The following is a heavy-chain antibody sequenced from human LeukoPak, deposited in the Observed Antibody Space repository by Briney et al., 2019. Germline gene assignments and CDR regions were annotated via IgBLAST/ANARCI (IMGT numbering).Heavy chain of an antibody. CDR2: IYYSGST. CDR1: GGSISSSSYY. J-gene: IGHJ6*02. CDR3: ARHASNRDGYNCRAPILGMDV. V-gene: IGHV4-39*01. Sequence: GGSISSSSYYWGWIRQPPGKGLEWIGSIYYSGSTYYNPSRKSRVTISVDTSKNQFSLKLSSVTAADTAVYYCARHASNRDGYNCRAPILGMDVWGQGTTVTVSS. D-gene: IGHD5-24*01.